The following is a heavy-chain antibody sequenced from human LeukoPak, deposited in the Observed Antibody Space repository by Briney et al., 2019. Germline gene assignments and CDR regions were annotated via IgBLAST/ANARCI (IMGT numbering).Heavy chain of an antibody. CDR2: IYYGGTT. J-gene: IGHJ5*02. CDR3: ARHPLKPYVSDWFDR. V-gene: IGHV4-39*01. Sequence: SETLSLTCTVSGGSISSSSYYWGWLRQPPGKGLEWIASIYYGGTTHHNPSLKSRVTIPVDTSKSQFSLRLSSVTAADTAVYYCARHPLKPYVSDWFDRWGQGTLVTVSS. D-gene: IGHD3-10*02. CDR1: GGSISSSSYY.